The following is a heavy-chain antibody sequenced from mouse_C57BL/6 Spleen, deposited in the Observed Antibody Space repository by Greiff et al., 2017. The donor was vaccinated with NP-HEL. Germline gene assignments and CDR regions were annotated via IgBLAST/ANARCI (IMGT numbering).Heavy chain of an antibody. J-gene: IGHJ2*01. CDR3: ARQYDSLDY. Sequence: EVQLVESGGGLVKPGGSLKLSCAASGFTFSSYTMSWVRQTPEKRLEWVATISGGGGNTYYPDSVKGRFTISRDNAKNTLYLQMSSLRSEDTALYYCARQYDSLDYWGQGTTLTVSS. CDR2: ISGGGGNT. CDR1: GFTFSSYT. V-gene: IGHV5-9*01. D-gene: IGHD2-4*01.